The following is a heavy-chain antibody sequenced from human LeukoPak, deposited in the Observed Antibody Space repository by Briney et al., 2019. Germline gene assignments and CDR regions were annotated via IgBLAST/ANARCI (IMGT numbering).Heavy chain of an antibody. J-gene: IGHJ4*02. D-gene: IGHD4-11*01. CDR2: FGSTGTI. V-gene: IGHV3-48*04. CDR1: GFTFSSYS. CDR3: ARSNGLRYFDR. Sequence: GGSLRLSCAASGFTFSSYSMNWVRQAPGKGLEWVAYFGSTGTIHYADSMRGRFTISRDNAEMSLFLQMNSLRADDTAVYYCARSNGLRYFDRWGQGTLVTVSS.